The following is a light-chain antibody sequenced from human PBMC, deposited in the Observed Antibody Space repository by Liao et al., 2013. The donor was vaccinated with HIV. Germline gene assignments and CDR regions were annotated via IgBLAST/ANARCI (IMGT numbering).Light chain of an antibody. CDR1: VLAKNY. Sequence: SYELTQPSSVSVSPGQTARITCSGDVLAKNYARWFQQKPGQAPVLVMYKDTQRPSGIPERFSGSSSGTTVTLTISGVQAEDEADYYCQSADSSGTVVFGGGTKLTVL. CDR2: KDT. J-gene: IGLJ2*01. V-gene: IGLV3-25*03. CDR3: QSADSSGTVV.